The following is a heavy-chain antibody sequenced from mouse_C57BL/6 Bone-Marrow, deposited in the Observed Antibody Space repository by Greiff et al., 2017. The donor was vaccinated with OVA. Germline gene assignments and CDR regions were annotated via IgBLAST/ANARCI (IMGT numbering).Heavy chain of an antibody. CDR3: ARSRFYYYGSLDY. CDR1: GYTFTSYW. D-gene: IGHD1-1*01. Sequence: QVQLQQPGAELVKPGASVKLSCKASGYTFTSYWMHWVKQRPGHGLEWIGMIHPNSGSTNYNEKFKSKATLTVDKSSSTAYMQLSSLTSEDSAVYYCARSRFYYYGSLDYWGQGTTLTVSS. V-gene: IGHV1-64*01. J-gene: IGHJ2*01. CDR2: IHPNSGST.